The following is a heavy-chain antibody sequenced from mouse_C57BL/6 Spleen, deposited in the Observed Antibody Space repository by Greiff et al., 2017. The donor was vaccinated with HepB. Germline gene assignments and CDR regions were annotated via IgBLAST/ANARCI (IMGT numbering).Heavy chain of an antibody. V-gene: IGHV3-6*01. CDR1: GYSITSGYY. Sequence: EVHLVESGPGLVKPSQSLSLTCSVTGYSITSGYYWNWIRQFPGNKLEWMGYISYDGSNNYNPSLKNRISITRDTSKNQFFLKLNSVTTEDTATYYCARRYYGNYAAMDYWGQGTSVTVSS. CDR3: ARRYYGNYAAMDY. CDR2: ISYDGSN. J-gene: IGHJ4*01. D-gene: IGHD2-1*01.